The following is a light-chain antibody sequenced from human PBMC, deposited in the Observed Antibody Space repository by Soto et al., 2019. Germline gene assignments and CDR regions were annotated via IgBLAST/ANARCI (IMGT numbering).Light chain of an antibody. Sequence: DIQMTQSPSSLSASVGDRVTITCQASRDIGKYLNWFQEKPGKAPKLLIYDASNLQTGVPSRFSGSGSGTDFNFTISSLQPEDFATYYCQRYDSLPPTFGQGTRLEIK. CDR2: DAS. J-gene: IGKJ5*01. V-gene: IGKV1-33*01. CDR1: RDIGKY. CDR3: QRYDSLPPT.